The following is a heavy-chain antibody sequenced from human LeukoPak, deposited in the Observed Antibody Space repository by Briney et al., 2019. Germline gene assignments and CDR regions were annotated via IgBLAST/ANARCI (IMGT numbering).Heavy chain of an antibody. V-gene: IGHV4-39*07. CDR3: ARGRHYGGNSALFDY. CDR1: GGSISSSSYY. J-gene: IGHJ4*02. CDR2: IYYSGST. D-gene: IGHD4-23*01. Sequence: SETLSLTCTVSGGSISSSSYYWGWIRQPPGKGLEWIGNIYYSGSTYYNPSLKSRVTISVDTSKDQFSLKLSSVTAADTAVYYCARGRHYGGNSALFDYWGQGTLVTVSS.